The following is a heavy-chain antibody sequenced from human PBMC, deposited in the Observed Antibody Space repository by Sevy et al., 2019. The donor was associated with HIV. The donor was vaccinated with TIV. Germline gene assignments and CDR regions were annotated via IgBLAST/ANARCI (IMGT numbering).Heavy chain of an antibody. Sequence: GGSLRLSCAPSGFTFSTYAMNWVRQAPGKGLEWVSSIGGSGRYTYYADSVEGRFTISRDNSKNMLYWQMNSLRVADTAVYYCAKGYCSGGTCPRDYYYYGMDVWGQGTTVTVSS. V-gene: IGHV3-23*01. CDR3: AKGYCSGGTCPRDYYYYGMDV. J-gene: IGHJ6*02. D-gene: IGHD2-15*01. CDR1: GFTFSTYA. CDR2: IGGSGRYT.